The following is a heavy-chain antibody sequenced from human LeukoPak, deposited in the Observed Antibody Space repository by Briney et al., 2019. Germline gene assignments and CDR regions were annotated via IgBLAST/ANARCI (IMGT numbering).Heavy chain of an antibody. CDR1: GYSFTSYW. CDR2: IYPGDSDT. CDR3: AGQGITIFGVVTQDAFDI. J-gene: IGHJ3*02. Sequence: GESLKISCKGSGYSFTSYWIGWVRQMPGKGLEWMGIIYPGDSDTGYSPSFQGQVTISADKSISTAYLQWSSLKASDTAMYYCAGQGITIFGVVTQDAFDIWGQGTMVTVSS. V-gene: IGHV5-51*01. D-gene: IGHD3-3*01.